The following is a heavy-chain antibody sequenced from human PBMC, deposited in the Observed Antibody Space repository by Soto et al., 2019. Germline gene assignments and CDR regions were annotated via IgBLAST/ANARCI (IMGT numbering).Heavy chain of an antibody. CDR1: GYTFTNYD. J-gene: IGHJ4*02. V-gene: IGHV1-8*01. D-gene: IGHD3-10*01. Sequence: QVQLVQSGAEVKKPGASVKVSCKASGYTFTNYDINWVRQATGQGLEWMGWMNPNSGNTGYAQNFQGRVTMTRNTSISTVYMELSTLGSDDTAVYYCARELWFGELSYWGQGTLVTVSS. CDR2: MNPNSGNT. CDR3: ARELWFGELSY.